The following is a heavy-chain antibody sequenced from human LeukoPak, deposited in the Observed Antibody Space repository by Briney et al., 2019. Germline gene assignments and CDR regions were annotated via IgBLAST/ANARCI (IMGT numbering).Heavy chain of an antibody. CDR2: IYYSGST. Sequence: SETLSLTCTVSGGSISSYYWGWIRQPPGKGLEWIGSIYYSGSTYYNPSLKSRVTISVDTSKNQFSLKLSSVTAADTAVYYCARGVSAYYDSTEGHWFDPWGQGTLVTVSS. D-gene: IGHD3-22*01. CDR3: ARGVSAYYDSTEGHWFDP. J-gene: IGHJ5*02. CDR1: GGSISSYY. V-gene: IGHV4-39*07.